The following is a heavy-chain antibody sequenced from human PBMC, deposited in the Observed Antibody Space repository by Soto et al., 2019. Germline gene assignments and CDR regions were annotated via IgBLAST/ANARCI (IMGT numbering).Heavy chain of an antibody. D-gene: IGHD2-15*01. J-gene: IGHJ3*02. V-gene: IGHV4-39*01. CDR2: IYYSGTT. CDR3: ARLYCTADSCKFFDI. Sequence: SETLSLTCTVSGGSISSSSHYWGWIRQPPGKGLEWIGIIYYSGTTYYNPSLKSRVTLSVDTSKNQFSLNLSSVTAADTAVYYCARLYCTADSCKFFDIWGQGIMVTVSS. CDR1: GGSISSSSHY.